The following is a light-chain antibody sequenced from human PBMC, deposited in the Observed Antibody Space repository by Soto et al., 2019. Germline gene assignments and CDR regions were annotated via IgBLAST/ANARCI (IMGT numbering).Light chain of an antibody. CDR2: DNN. CDR1: ISDIVDNY. Sequence: QSVLTHPPSVSTAPGQKFTISFSGSISDIVDNYVSWYQQVPGTAPKLLIYDNNNRPSGIPDGFSGSKSCTSASLGITGLQTGDEADYYCATWDSSMNAGVFAPGTKVIVL. CDR3: ATWDSSMNAGV. V-gene: IGLV1-51*01. J-gene: IGLJ1*01.